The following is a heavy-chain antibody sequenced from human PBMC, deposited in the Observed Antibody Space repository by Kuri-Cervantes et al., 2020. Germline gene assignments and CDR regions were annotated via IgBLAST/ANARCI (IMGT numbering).Heavy chain of an antibody. J-gene: IGHJ4*02. CDR2: INEDGNEK. V-gene: IGHV3-7*01. CDR1: GFTFSIYW. D-gene: IGHD1-26*01. CDR3: VRDQVGLTPLDS. Sequence: GESLKISCAASGFTFSIYWMSWVRQAPGKGLEWVANINEDGNEKNHVDSVKGRFTISRDNAKNSLFLQMNSLRAEDTAVYYCVRDQVGLTPLDSWGQGTLVTVSS.